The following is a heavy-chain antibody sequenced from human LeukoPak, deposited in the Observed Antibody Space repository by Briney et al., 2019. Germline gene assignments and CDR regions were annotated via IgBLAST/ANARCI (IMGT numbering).Heavy chain of an antibody. CDR2: INPNSGGT. J-gene: IGHJ3*02. CDR1: GYTFTGYY. CDR3: ASGYNWNYGSAFDI. V-gene: IGHV1-2*02. Sequence: GASVKLSCKASGYTFTGYYMHWVRQAPAQGLEWMGWINPNSGGTNYAQKFQGRVTMTRDTSISTAYMELSRLRSDDTAVYYCASGYNWNYGSAFDIWGQGTMVTVSS. D-gene: IGHD1-7*01.